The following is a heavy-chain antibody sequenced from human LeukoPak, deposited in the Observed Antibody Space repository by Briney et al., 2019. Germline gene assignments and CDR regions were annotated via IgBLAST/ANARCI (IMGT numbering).Heavy chain of an antibody. CDR3: ARDLTADSYAFDV. CDR1: AFTFSTYA. V-gene: IGHV3-23*01. CDR2: ISHSGAHT. Sequence: GGSLRLSCAASAFTFSTYAMIWVRQAPGKGLEWVSRISHSGAHTYYTDSMKGRFTISRDNSKNTLYLQKNSLRVEDTAVYYCARDLTADSYAFDVWGQGTMVTVSS. J-gene: IGHJ3*01. D-gene: IGHD2-21*02.